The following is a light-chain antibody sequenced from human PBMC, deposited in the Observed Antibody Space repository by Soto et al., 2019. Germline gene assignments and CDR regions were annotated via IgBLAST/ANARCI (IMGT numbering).Light chain of an antibody. CDR2: GAS. CDR1: QSVSSRY. V-gene: IGKV3-20*01. J-gene: IGKJ1*01. Sequence: IVLTQSPDTVSLSPGEGSTLSCRAGQSVSSRYLAWYQQKPGQSPRLLIYGASNRATGIPDRFSGSGSGRDFTLTISRLEHGDFAVYYCQQYHTSPWTFGPGTKVDIK. CDR3: QQYHTSPWT.